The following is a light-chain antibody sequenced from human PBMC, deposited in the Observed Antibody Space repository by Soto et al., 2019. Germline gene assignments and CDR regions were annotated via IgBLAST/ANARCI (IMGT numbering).Light chain of an antibody. CDR1: QGIASY. V-gene: IGKV1-9*01. CDR2: AAS. CDR3: QQLNTYPIT. Sequence: DIQLTQSPSFLSASVGDRVTITCRASQGIASYLAWYQQRPGKAPKLLIYAASTLQSWVPSRFSGSGSGTEFTLTIGGLQPEDFATYYCQQLNTYPITFGQGTRLEIK. J-gene: IGKJ5*01.